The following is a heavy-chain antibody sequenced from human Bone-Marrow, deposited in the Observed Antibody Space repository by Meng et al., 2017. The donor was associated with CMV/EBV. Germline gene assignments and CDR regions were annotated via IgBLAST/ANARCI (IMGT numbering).Heavy chain of an antibody. J-gene: IGHJ4*02. CDR1: GFTFDDYG. Sequence: GGSLRLSCAASGFTFDDYGMSWVRQAPGKGLEWVSGINWNGGSTGYADSVKGRFTISRDNAKNSLYLQMNSLRAEDTALYYCARRGLGYCTNGVCLTPFDYWGQGTLVTVSS. D-gene: IGHD2-8*01. CDR3: ARRGLGYCTNGVCLTPFDY. CDR2: INWNGGST. V-gene: IGHV3-20*04.